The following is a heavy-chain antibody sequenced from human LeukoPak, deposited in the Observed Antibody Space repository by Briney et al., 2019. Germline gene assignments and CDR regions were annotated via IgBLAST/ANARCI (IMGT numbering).Heavy chain of an antibody. Sequence: SETLSLTCTVSGGSISSYYWSWIRQPAGKTLEWIGRVYISGNTIYNPSLKSRVTMSLDTSKNQFSLKLSSVTAADTAVYYCAGSSGYYYGFDYWGQGTLVTVSS. J-gene: IGHJ4*02. D-gene: IGHD3-22*01. CDR3: AGSSGYYYGFDY. CDR1: GGSISSYY. CDR2: VYISGNT. V-gene: IGHV4-4*07.